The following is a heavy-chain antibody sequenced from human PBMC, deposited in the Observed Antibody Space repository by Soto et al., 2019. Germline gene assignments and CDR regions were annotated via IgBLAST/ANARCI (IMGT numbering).Heavy chain of an antibody. J-gene: IGHJ5*02. Sequence: PSETLSLTCTVSGGSISSGGYYWSWIRQRPGKGLEWIGYIYYSGSTYYNPSLKSRVTISIDTSKNQFSLKLSSVTAADTAVYYCARDLSGLYLAPWGQGTLVTVSS. CDR1: GGSISSGGYY. CDR3: ARDLSGLYLAP. D-gene: IGHD2-15*01. V-gene: IGHV4-31*03. CDR2: IYYSGST.